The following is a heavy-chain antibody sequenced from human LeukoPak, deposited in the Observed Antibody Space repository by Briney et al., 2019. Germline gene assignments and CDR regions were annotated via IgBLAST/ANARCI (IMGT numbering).Heavy chain of an antibody. Sequence: ASVKVSCKASGYTFTNYGISWVRQAPGQGLEWMGWISAYNGNTKYAQKFQGRATMTTETSTSTAYMELRSRRSDDTAFYYCAWTYHDSSGKSNWFDPWGQGTLVTVSS. CDR1: GYTFTNYG. J-gene: IGHJ5*02. V-gene: IGHV1-18*01. CDR2: ISAYNGNT. D-gene: IGHD3-22*01. CDR3: AWTYHDSSGKSNWFDP.